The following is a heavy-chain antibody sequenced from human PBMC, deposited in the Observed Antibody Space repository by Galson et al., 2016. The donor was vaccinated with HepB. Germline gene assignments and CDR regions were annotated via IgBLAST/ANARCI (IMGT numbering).Heavy chain of an antibody. CDR2: IYSNGRT. Sequence: SLRLSCAASGFTVSTNYMTWVRQAPGKGLEWVSIIYSNGRTFYADSVKGRFTISRDSSKNTLSLQVNSLRPEDTAVYYCARDSDSSGFYPDYWGQGTLVTVSS. J-gene: IGHJ4*02. V-gene: IGHV3-66*01. CDR3: ARDSDSSGFYPDY. D-gene: IGHD3-22*01. CDR1: GFTVSTNY.